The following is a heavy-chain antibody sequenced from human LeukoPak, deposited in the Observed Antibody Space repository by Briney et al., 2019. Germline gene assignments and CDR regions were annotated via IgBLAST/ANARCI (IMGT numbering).Heavy chain of an antibody. CDR1: GFTFTDSA. V-gene: IGHV3-23*01. CDR3: AKGGQDFDFWRFDL. CDR2: ISDTGGRT. J-gene: IGHJ5*02. Sequence: GGSLRPSCAASGFTFTDSAVSWVRQSPGEGLKWVSSISDTGGRTYYADSVKGRFTITRDNSRNIVNLQMNTLTAGDTARYYCAKGGQDFDFWRFDLWGQGILVTVSS. D-gene: IGHD3-3*01.